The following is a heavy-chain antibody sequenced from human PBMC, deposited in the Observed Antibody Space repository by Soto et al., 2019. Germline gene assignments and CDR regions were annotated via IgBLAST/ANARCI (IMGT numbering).Heavy chain of an antibody. V-gene: IGHV1-2*04. CDR2: INPKSGGT. CDR1: GYSFTDYH. J-gene: IGHJ6*02. Sequence: ASVKVSCKASGYSFTDYHIHWVRQAPGQGLEWLGRINPKSGGTSTAQKFQGWVTMTRDRSISTVYMELTRLGSDDTAVYFCARGHSTDCSNGVCSFFYNHEMDVWGQGTRSPSP. CDR3: ARGHSTDCSNGVCSFFYNHEMDV. D-gene: IGHD2-8*01.